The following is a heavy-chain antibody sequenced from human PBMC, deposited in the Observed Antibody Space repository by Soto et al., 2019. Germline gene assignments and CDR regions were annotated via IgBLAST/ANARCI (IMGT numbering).Heavy chain of an antibody. Sequence: SEILSLTCTVSGGSISSYYWSWIRQPPGKGLEWIGYIYYSGSTNYNPSLKSRVTISVDTSKNQFSLKLSSVTAADTAVYYCATATSSIDYGEPYYYYYYMDVWGKGTTVTVSS. CDR2: IYYSGST. D-gene: IGHD4-17*01. CDR1: GGSISSYY. V-gene: IGHV4-59*01. CDR3: ATATSSIDYGEPYYYYYYMDV. J-gene: IGHJ6*03.